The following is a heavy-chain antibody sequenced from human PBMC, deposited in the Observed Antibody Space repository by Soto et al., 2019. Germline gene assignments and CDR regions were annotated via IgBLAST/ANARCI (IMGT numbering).Heavy chain of an antibody. V-gene: IGHV1-8*01. CDR3: ARVYGFGDSGPGY. CDR1: GYTFTNYD. Sequence: ASVKVPCKASGYTFTNYDLNWVRQATGQGLEWMGWMNPNSGNTGYAQKFQGRVTMTRNTSISTAYMELSSLRSEDTAVYYSARVYGFGDSGPGYWGQGTLVTVSS. CDR2: MNPNSGNT. D-gene: IGHD3-10*01. J-gene: IGHJ4*02.